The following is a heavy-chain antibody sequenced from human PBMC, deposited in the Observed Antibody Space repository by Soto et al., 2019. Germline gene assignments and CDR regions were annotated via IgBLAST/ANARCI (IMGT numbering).Heavy chain of an antibody. D-gene: IGHD3-10*01. V-gene: IGHV1-69*04. J-gene: IGHJ1*01. Sequence: ASVKVSCKASGGTFSSYTISWVRQAPGQGLEWMGRIIPILGIANYAQKFQGRVTITADKSTSTAYMELSSLRSEDTAVYYCARDRGADEDHPAEYFQHWGQGTLVTVSS. CDR3: ARDRGADEDHPAEYFQH. CDR1: GGTFSSYT. CDR2: IIPILGIA.